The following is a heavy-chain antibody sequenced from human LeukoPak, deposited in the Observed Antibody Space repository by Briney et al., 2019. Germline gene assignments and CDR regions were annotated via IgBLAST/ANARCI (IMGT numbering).Heavy chain of an antibody. J-gene: IGHJ4*02. CDR1: GGSISSYY. Sequence: SETLSLTCTVSGGSISSYYWSWIRQPPGKGLEWIGYIYASGSTTYNPSLKNRVTISIDTSKNQFSLKLSSVTAADTAVYYCARRATMLAGGYFDYWGQGTLVSVSS. D-gene: IGHD5-12*01. V-gene: IGHV4-4*09. CDR3: ARRATMLAGGYFDY. CDR2: IYASGST.